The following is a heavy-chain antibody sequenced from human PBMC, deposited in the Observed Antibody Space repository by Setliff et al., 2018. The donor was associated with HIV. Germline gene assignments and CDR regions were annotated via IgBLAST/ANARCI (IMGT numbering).Heavy chain of an antibody. V-gene: IGHV4-31*11. CDR1: GGSFSDYF. Sequence: SETLSLTCAVYGGSFSDYFWSWIRQHPGKGLEWIGYIYYSGSTYYNPSLKSRITISGDTSKNEFSLKVTSLTAADTAVYVCARARYYYDPDNTGSSGEYFDYWGQGALVTVSS. D-gene: IGHD3-22*01. CDR3: ARARYYYDPDNTGSSGEYFDY. CDR2: IYYSGST. J-gene: IGHJ4*02.